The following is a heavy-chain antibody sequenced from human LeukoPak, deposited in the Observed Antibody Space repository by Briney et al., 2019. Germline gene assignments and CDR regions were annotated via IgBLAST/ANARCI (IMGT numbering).Heavy chain of an antibody. CDR2: ICSSSSYI. CDR1: GFTFSSYS. V-gene: IGHV3-21*01. CDR3: ARDRTPAIVVVPAYGMDV. Sequence: PGGSLRLSCAASGFTFSSYSMNWVRQAPGKGLEWVSSICSSSSYIYYADSVKGRFTISRDNAKNSLYLQMNSLRAEDTAVYYCARDRTPAIVVVPAYGMDVWGQGTTVTVSS. J-gene: IGHJ6*02. D-gene: IGHD2-2*01.